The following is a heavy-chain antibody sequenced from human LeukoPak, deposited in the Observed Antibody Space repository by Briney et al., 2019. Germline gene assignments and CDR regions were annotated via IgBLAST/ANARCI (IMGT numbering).Heavy chain of an antibody. CDR1: GYTFTGYY. V-gene: IGHV1-2*02. Sequence: GASVKVSCKASGYTFTGYYMHWVRRAPGQGLEWMGWINPNSGGTNYAQKFQGRVTMTRDTSISTAYMELSRLRSDHTAVYYCARDPYDSSGYYFDYWGQGTLVTVSS. D-gene: IGHD3-22*01. CDR3: ARDPYDSSGYYFDY. CDR2: INPNSGGT. J-gene: IGHJ4*02.